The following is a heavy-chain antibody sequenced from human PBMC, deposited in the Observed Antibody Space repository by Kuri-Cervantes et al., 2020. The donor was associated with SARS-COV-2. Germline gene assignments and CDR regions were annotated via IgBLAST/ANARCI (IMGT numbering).Heavy chain of an antibody. J-gene: IGHJ4*02. CDR3: VRDGYHWNFDY. V-gene: IGHV3-21*01. Sequence: ETLPLTCAASGFTFSSYSMNWVRQAPGKGLEWVSSISGKSSYIYYSDSVKGRFTISRDNAKNMLFMQMNRLRAEDTAVYYCVRDGYHWNFDYWGQGTLVTVSS. CDR1: GFTFSSYS. CDR2: ISGKSSYI. D-gene: IGHD1-20*01.